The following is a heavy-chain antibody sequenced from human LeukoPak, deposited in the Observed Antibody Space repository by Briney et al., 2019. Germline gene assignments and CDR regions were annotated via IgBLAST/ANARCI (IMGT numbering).Heavy chain of an antibody. CDR3: ARDTDGSWFDP. CDR2: IYYSGST. D-gene: IGHD2-8*02. V-gene: IGHV4-39*07. Sequence: PSETLSLTCTVSGGSISSSSYYWGWIRQPPGKGLEWIGSIYYSGSTYYNPSLKSRVTISVDTSKNQFSLKLSPVTAADTAVYYCARDTDGSWFDPWGQGTLVTVSS. J-gene: IGHJ5*02. CDR1: GGSISSSSYY.